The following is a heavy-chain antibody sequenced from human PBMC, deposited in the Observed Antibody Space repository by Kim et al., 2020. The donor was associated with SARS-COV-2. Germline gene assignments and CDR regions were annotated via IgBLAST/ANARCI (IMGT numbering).Heavy chain of an antibody. CDR2: IYYSGST. V-gene: IGHV4-39*01. Sequence: SETLSLTCTVSGGSISSSSYYWGWIRQPPGKGLEWIGSIYYSGSTYYNPSLKSRVTISVDTSKNQFSLKLSSVTAADTAVYYCATHYYDSSGYYYDWYFDLWGRGTLVTVSS. J-gene: IGHJ2*01. D-gene: IGHD3-22*01. CDR3: ATHYYDSSGYYYDWYFDL. CDR1: GGSISSSSYY.